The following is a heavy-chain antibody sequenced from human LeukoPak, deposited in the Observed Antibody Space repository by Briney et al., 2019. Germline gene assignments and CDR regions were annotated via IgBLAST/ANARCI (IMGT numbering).Heavy chain of an antibody. J-gene: IGHJ4*02. CDR2: ISGSGGST. V-gene: IGHV3-23*01. CDR3: AKDIRLPSDY. CDR1: GFIFSGDF. Sequence: GGSLRLSCAASGFIFSGDFMSWVRQAPGKGLEWVSAISGSGGSTYYADSVKGRFTISRDNSKNTLYLQMNSLRAEDTAVYYCAKDIRLPSDYWGQGTLVTVSS.